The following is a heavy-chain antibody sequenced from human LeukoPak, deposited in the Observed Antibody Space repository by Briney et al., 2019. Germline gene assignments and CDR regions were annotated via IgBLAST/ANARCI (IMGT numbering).Heavy chain of an antibody. D-gene: IGHD2-2*01. CDR3: ARDLPREDVVVPAATILSGY. V-gene: IGHV3-21*01. Sequence: PGGSLRLSCAASGFTFSSYSMNWVRQAPGKGLEWVSSISSSSSYIYYADSVKGRFTISRDNAKNSLYLQMNSLRAEDTAVYYCARDLPREDVVVPAATILSGYWGQGTLVTVSS. CDR2: ISSSSSYI. J-gene: IGHJ4*02. CDR1: GFTFSSYS.